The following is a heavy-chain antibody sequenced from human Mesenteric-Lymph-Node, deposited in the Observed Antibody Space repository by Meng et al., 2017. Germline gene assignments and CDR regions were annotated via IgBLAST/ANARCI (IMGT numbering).Heavy chain of an antibody. J-gene: IGHJ4*02. CDR2: IKQDGSAK. V-gene: IGHV3-7*01. CDR3: ASLDSSGSPY. Sequence: GGSLRLSCAASGFIFSDTWMSWVRQAPGKGLEWVANIKQDGSAKYYVDSVKGRFTISRDNAKKSLYLQMNSLRAEDTAVYYCASLDSSGSPYWGQGTLVTVSS. CDR1: GFIFSDTW. D-gene: IGHD3-22*01.